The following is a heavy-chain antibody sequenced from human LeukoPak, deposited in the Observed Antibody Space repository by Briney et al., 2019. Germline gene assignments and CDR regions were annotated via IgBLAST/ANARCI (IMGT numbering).Heavy chain of an antibody. Sequence: GGSLRLSCAASGFNFSTYAMHWVRQAPGKGLEWVAVISYDGSNEFYADSVKGRFTISRDNSKNTLFLQMNSLRTEDTAVFYCARGLKTALVLSSSPDYWGQGTLVTVSS. D-gene: IGHD5-18*01. CDR2: ISYDGSNE. CDR1: GFNFSTYA. J-gene: IGHJ4*02. V-gene: IGHV3-30*04. CDR3: ARGLKTALVLSSSPDY.